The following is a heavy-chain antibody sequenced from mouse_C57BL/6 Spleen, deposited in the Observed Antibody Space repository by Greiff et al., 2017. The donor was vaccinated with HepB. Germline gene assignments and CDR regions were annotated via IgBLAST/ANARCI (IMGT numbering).Heavy chain of an antibody. J-gene: IGHJ4*01. CDR1: GYTFTSYD. CDR2: IYPRDGST. CDR3: ARNPDYYAMDY. V-gene: IGHV1-85*01. Sequence: QVQLKESGPELVKPGASVKLSCKASGYTFTSYDINWVKQRPGQGLEWIGWIYPRDGSTKYNEKFKGKATLTVDTSSSTAYMELHSLTSEDSAVYFCARNPDYYAMDYWGQGTSVTVSS.